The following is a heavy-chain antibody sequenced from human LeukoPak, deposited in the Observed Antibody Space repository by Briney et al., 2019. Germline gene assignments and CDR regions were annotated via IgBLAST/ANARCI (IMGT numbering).Heavy chain of an antibody. Sequence: GGSLRLSCAASGFTVSSNYMSWVRQAPGKGLGWVSVIYSGGSTYYADSVKGRFTISRDNSKNTLYLQMNSLRAEDTAVYYCARVQTVDGYYYYGMDVWGQGTTVTVSS. V-gene: IGHV3-53*01. J-gene: IGHJ6*02. CDR1: GFTVSSNY. CDR2: IYSGGST. D-gene: IGHD2-8*01. CDR3: ARVQTVDGYYYYGMDV.